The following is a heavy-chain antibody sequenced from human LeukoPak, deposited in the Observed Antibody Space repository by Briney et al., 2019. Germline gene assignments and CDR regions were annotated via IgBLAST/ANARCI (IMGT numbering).Heavy chain of an antibody. V-gene: IGHV1-2*02. Sequence: GASVKVSCKASGYTFTGYYMHWVRQAPGQGLEWMGWIYRNSGATKYAQKFQGRVTMTRDTSISTAYMELSGLRSDDTAVYYCGTLLSNGPFDYWGQGSLVTVSS. CDR1: GYTFTGYY. J-gene: IGHJ4*02. CDR3: GTLLSNGPFDY. CDR2: IYRNSGAT.